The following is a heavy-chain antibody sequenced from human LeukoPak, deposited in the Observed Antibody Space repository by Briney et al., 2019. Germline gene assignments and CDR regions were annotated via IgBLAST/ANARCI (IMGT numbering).Heavy chain of an antibody. CDR1: GFTFSNFW. J-gene: IGHJ4*02. CDR2: IARDGSEK. V-gene: IGHV3-7*01. CDR3: VRGGGTADY. Sequence: GGSLRLSCAASGFTFSNFWMSWVRQAPGKGLEWVANIARDGSEKNYVDSVEGRFTISRDNAKNSLSLQMNSLRAEDTAVYYCVRGGGTADYWGQGTLVTVSS. D-gene: IGHD5-18*01.